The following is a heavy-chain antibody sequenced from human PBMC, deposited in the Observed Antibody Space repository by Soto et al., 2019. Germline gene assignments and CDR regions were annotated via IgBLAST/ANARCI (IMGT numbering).Heavy chain of an antibody. D-gene: IGHD3-22*01. J-gene: IGHJ5*02. Sequence: QLQLQESGPGLVKPSETLSLTCIVSGGSISSSSFYWGWVRQPPGKGLEWIGSIYYTGSTYYNPSLKSRVTISVDTSKSQFSLKLTSVTAADTAVYYCARPSSYYDTSGYYYHWGQGTLVTVSS. V-gene: IGHV4-39*01. CDR3: ARPSSYYDTSGYYYH. CDR1: GGSISSSSFY. CDR2: IYYTGST.